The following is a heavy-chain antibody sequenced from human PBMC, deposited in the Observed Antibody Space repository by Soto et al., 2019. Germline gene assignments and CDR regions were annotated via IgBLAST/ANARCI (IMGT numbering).Heavy chain of an antibody. J-gene: IGHJ6*03. D-gene: IGHD3-10*01. CDR3: ARDHRHVDGSKTIDYSYMVV. Sequence: QVQLQESGPGLVKPSQTLSLTCTVSGDSISSGNYYWSWIRQYPGKGLEWIGYIHSSGSTYYNPSLKSPSTISIDTAKTQFSLRLSSVTAADTAVYYCARDHRHVDGSKTIDYSYMVVWGKGTTVTVSS. CDR1: GDSISSGNYY. V-gene: IGHV4-31*01. CDR2: IHSSGST.